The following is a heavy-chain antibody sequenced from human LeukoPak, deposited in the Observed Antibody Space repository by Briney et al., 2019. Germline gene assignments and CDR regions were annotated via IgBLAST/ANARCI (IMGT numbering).Heavy chain of an antibody. J-gene: IGHJ6*02. CDR3: ARGPRSYYGMDV. Sequence: SVKVSCKASGGTFSSYAISWVRQAPGQGLGWMGGIIPIFGTANYAQKFQGRVTITADESTSTAYMELSSLRSEDTAVYYCARGPRSYYGMDVWGQGTTVTVSS. D-gene: IGHD1-14*01. CDR1: GGTFSSYA. V-gene: IGHV1-69*13. CDR2: IIPIFGTA.